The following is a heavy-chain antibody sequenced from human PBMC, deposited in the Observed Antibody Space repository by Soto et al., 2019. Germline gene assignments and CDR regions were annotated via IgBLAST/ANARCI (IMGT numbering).Heavy chain of an antibody. CDR1: GFTFSSYA. CDR3: VKDASSSWYRCAFDI. V-gene: IGHV3-64D*06. Sequence: XGSLKLSCSASGFTFSSYAMHWVRQAPGKGLEYVSAISSNGGSTYYADSVKGRFTISRDNSKNTLYLQMSSLRAEDTAVYYCVKDASSSWYRCAFDIWGQGKMVTVSS. D-gene: IGHD6-13*01. CDR2: ISSNGGST. J-gene: IGHJ3*02.